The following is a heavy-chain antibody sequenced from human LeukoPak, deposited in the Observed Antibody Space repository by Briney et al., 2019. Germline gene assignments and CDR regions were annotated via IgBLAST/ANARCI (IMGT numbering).Heavy chain of an antibody. V-gene: IGHV3-23*01. D-gene: IGHD3-10*01. J-gene: IGHJ4*02. Sequence: PGGSLRLSCAASGFTFNIYVMTWVRQAPGQGLEWVSSIIGSGGSTYYADSVKGRFTISRDNSKNTLYLQMNSLRAEDTAVYYCAKGLRGADDYWGQGTLVTASS. CDR3: AKGLRGADDY. CDR1: GFTFNIYV. CDR2: IIGSGGST.